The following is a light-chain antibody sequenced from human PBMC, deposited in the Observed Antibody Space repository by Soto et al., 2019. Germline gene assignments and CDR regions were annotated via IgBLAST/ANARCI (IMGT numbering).Light chain of an antibody. CDR2: DVS. CDR1: QSVSSNY. J-gene: IGKJ1*01. V-gene: IGKV3-20*01. Sequence: EIGLTQSPGTLSLSPGERATLSCRSSQSVSSNYLAWYQQKPDQAPRLVIYDVSGRATGIPDRFSGSGSGTDFTLTISTLEPEDFALYYCQQYGSSPTFGQGTKVDIK. CDR3: QQYGSSPT.